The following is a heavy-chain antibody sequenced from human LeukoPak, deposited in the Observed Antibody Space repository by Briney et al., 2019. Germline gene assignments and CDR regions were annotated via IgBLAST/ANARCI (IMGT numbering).Heavy chain of an antibody. D-gene: IGHD4-11*01. V-gene: IGHV4-38-2*02. J-gene: IGHJ5*02. CDR1: GYSISSGYY. Sequence: SETLSLTCTVSGYSISSGYYWGWIRPPPGKGLEWIGSIYHSGSTYYNPSLKSRVTISVDTSKNQFSLKLSSVTAADTAVYYCARGLGPSNWFDPWGQGTLVTVSS. CDR2: IYHSGST. CDR3: ARGLGPSNWFDP.